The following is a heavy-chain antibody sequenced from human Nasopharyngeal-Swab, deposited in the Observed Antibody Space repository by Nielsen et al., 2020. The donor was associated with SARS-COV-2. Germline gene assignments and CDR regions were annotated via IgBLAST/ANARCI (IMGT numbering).Heavy chain of an antibody. J-gene: IGHJ4*02. D-gene: IGHD6-19*01. CDR3: ARVVRSSWTFDY. Sequence: WIRQPPGKGLEWVANIKQDGSEKYYVDSVKGRFTISRDNAKNSLYLQVNSLRAEDTAVYYCARVVRSSWTFDYWGQGTLVTVSS. V-gene: IGHV3-7*01. CDR2: IKQDGSEK.